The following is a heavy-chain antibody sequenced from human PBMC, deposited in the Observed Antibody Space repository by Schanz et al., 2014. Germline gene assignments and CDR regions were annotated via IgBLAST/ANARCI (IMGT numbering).Heavy chain of an antibody. CDR1: GFTASSHS. CDR2: LWHDGSKK. V-gene: IGHV3-33*08. Sequence: VQLVESGGGLVKPGGSLRLSCGVSGFTASSHSMNWVRQAPGKGLEWVAILWHDGSKKYYADSVKGRFTVSRDNSKNTLYLQLNSLRAEDTAVYYCARDFHGYGPHLDYWGQGSLVTVSS. J-gene: IGHJ4*02. CDR3: ARDFHGYGPHLDY. D-gene: IGHD5-12*01.